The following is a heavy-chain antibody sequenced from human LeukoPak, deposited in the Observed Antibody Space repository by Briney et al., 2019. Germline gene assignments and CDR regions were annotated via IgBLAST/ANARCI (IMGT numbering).Heavy chain of an antibody. CDR3: ASTGVYGANDAFDI. CDR2: IYYSGST. V-gene: IGHV4-30-4*01. Sequence: SQTLSLTCTVSGGSISSGDYYWSWIRQPPGKGLEWIGYIYYSGSTYYNPSLKSRVTISVDTSKNQFSLKLSSVTAADTAVYYCASTGVYGANDAFDIWGQGTMVTVSS. CDR1: GGSISSGDYY. J-gene: IGHJ3*02. D-gene: IGHD6-13*01.